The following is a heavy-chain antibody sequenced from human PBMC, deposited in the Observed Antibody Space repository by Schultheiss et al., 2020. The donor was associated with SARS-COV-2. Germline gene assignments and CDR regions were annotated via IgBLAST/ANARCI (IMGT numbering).Heavy chain of an antibody. CDR1: GGSISSSSYY. Sequence: SQTLSLTCTVSGGSISSSSYYWSWIRQPPGKGLEWIGSIYYSGSTYYNPSLKSRVTISVDTSKNQFSLKLSSVTAADTAVYYCARVSWGFFGSYAFDIWGQGTMVTVSS. CDR2: IYYSGST. CDR3: ARVSWGFFGSYAFDI. J-gene: IGHJ3*02. V-gene: IGHV4-39*07. D-gene: IGHD3-3*01.